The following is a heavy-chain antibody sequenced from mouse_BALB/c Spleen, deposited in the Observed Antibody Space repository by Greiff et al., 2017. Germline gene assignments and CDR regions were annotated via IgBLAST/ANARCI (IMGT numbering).Heavy chain of an antibody. CDR3: ARDMGRYDAFAY. Sequence: VKLVESGPELVRPGESVKISCKGSGYTFTDYAMHWVKQSHAKSLEWIGVISIYYDNTNYNQKFKGKATMTVDKSSSTAYMELARLTSEDSAIYYCARDMGRYDAFAYWGQGTLVTVSA. V-gene: IGHV1-67*01. CDR1: GYTFTDYA. D-gene: IGHD2-14*01. CDR2: ISIYYDNT. J-gene: IGHJ3*01.